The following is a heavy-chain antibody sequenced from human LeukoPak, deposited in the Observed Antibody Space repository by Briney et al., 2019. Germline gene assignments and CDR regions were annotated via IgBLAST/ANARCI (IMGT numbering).Heavy chain of an antibody. CDR1: GVSISSSSYY. D-gene: IGHD3-10*02. Sequence: PSETLSLTCTVSGVSISSSSYYWGWVRQSPGKGLEWIATVFYSGTTYYNPSLESLVTISVDTSKNQFSLRLSSVTAADTAVYYSATQILLCQYYWGQGTLVTVSS. CDR2: VFYSGTT. V-gene: IGHV4-39*01. CDR3: ATQILLCQYY. J-gene: IGHJ4*02.